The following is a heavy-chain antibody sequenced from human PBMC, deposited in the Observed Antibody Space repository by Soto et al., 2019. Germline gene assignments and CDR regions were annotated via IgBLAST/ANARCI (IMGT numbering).Heavy chain of an antibody. D-gene: IGHD5-12*01. J-gene: IGHJ4*02. V-gene: IGHV1-46*01. CDR3: ARHRGSGYDFPY. Sequence: ASVKVSCKASGYTFTSYYMHWVRQAPGQGLEWMGIINPSGGSTSYAQKFQGRVTMTRDTSTSTVYMELSSLRSEDTAGYYCARHRGSGYDFPYWGQGTLATVSA. CDR1: GYTFTSYY. CDR2: INPSGGST.